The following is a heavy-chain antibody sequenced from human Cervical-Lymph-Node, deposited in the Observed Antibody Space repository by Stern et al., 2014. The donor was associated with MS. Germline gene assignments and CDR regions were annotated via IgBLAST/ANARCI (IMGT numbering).Heavy chain of an antibody. D-gene: IGHD3-3*01. Sequence: QVQLVESGGGVVQPGRSLRLSCAASGFTFSSYGMHWVRQAPGKGLEWVAVIWHDGCNKHYADSVKGRFTISRDNSKNTLYLQMNSLRAEDTAVYYCARGYYDFFWGQGTLVTVSS. CDR2: IWHDGCNK. J-gene: IGHJ4*02. CDR1: GFTFSSYG. CDR3: ARGYYDFF. V-gene: IGHV3-33*01.